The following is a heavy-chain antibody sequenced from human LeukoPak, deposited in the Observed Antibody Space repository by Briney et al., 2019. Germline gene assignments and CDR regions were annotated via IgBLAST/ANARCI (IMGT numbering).Heavy chain of an antibody. CDR3: AKAVAGLIGDFQH. Sequence: GGSLRPSCAASGFTFSSYAMSWVRQAPGKGLEWVSTISDSGGSTYHADSVKGRFAISRDNSKSTLFLQMNSLSADDTAVYYCAKAVAGLIGDFQHWGQGTQVTVSS. D-gene: IGHD6-19*01. V-gene: IGHV3-23*01. CDR2: ISDSGGST. J-gene: IGHJ1*01. CDR1: GFTFSSYA.